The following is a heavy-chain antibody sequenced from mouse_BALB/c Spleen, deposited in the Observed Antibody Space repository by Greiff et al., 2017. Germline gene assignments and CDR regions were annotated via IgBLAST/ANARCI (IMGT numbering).Heavy chain of an antibody. CDR1: GFSLTSYG. V-gene: IGHV2-9*02. CDR3: ARDYYDGAMDY. CDR2: LWAGGST. D-gene: IGHD1-1*01. Sequence: VQLQESGPGLVAPSQSLSITCTVSGFSLTSYGVHWVRQPPGKGLEWLGVLWAGGSTNYNSALMSRLSISKDNSKSQVFLKMNSLQTDDTAMYYCARDYYDGAMDYWGQGTSVTVSS. J-gene: IGHJ4*01.